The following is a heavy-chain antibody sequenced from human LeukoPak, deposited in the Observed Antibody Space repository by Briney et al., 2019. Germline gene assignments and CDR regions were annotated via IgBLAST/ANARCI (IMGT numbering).Heavy chain of an antibody. CDR1: GGSISSGSYY. V-gene: IGHV4-61*02. CDR2: IYTSGST. J-gene: IGHJ4*02. Sequence: SETLSLTCTVSGGSISSGSYYWSWIRQPAGKGLEWIGRIYTSGSTNYNPSLKSRVTISVDTSKNQFSLKLSSVTAADTAVYYCARGEQWQDYWGQGTLVTVSS. D-gene: IGHD6-19*01. CDR3: ARGEQWQDY.